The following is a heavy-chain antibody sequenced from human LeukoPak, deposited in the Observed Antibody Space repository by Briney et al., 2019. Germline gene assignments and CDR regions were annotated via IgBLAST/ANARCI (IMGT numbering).Heavy chain of an antibody. CDR1: GFTFSDYN. CDR2: ISSSATYI. V-gene: IGHV3-21*06. CDR3: ARILVVPAANYYYSYGMDV. J-gene: IGHJ6*02. D-gene: IGHD2-2*01. Sequence: GGSLRLPCAASGFTFSDYNMNWVRQAPGKGLEWVSSISSSATYIYYADSVKGRFTISRDNAKTSLSLQMSSLRAEDTAVYYCARILVVPAANYYYSYGMDVWGQGTTVTVSS.